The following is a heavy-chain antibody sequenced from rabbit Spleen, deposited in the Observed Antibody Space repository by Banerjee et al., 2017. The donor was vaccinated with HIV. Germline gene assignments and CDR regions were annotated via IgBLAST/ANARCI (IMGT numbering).Heavy chain of an antibody. D-gene: IGHD4-2*01. V-gene: IGHV1S45*01. J-gene: IGHJ4*01. CDR2: IDTGSSSST. Sequence: QEQLEESGGGLVQPEGSLTLTCTGSGIDFSSSYWICWVRQAPGKGLEWIACIDTGSSSSTYYASWVKGRLTVSKTSSTTVDLKMTSLTAADTATYFCARDSYAGSGSTRGGNLWGPGTLVTVS. CDR1: GIDFSSSYW. CDR3: ARDSYAGSGSTRGGNL.